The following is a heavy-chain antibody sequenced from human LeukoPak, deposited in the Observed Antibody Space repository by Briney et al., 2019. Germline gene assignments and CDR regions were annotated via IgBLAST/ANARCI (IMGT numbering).Heavy chain of an antibody. D-gene: IGHD6-19*01. V-gene: IGHV1-69*04. Sequence: GASVKVSCKASGGTFSSYAISWVRQAPGQGLEWMGRIIPIFGIANYAQKFQGRVTITADKPTSTAYMELSSLRSEDTAVYYCARDYSYSVAGLDYWGQGTLVTVSS. CDR3: ARDYSYSVAGLDY. CDR2: IIPIFGIA. J-gene: IGHJ4*02. CDR1: GGTFSSYA.